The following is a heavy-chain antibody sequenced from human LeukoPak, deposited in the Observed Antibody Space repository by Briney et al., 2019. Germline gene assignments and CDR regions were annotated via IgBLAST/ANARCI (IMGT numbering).Heavy chain of an antibody. D-gene: IGHD1-1*01. Sequence: PGGSLRLSCAASGFTVSSNYMSWVRQAPGKGLEWVSVIYSGGSTYYADSVKGRFTISRDSSKNTLYLQMNSLRAEDTAVYYCARDWNGRGLFDYWGQGTLVTVSS. CDR3: ARDWNGRGLFDY. CDR1: GFTVSSNY. V-gene: IGHV3-53*01. J-gene: IGHJ4*02. CDR2: IYSGGST.